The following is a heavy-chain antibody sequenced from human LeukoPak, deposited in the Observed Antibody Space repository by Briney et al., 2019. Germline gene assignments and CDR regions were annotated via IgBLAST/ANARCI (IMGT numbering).Heavy chain of an antibody. V-gene: IGHV4-59*01. D-gene: IGHD3-3*01. CDR3: ARAGRDYDFWSGYYPFDY. Sequence: SETLSLTCTVSGGSISSYYWSWIRQPPGKGLEWIGYIYYSGSTNYNPSLKSRVTISVDTSKNQFSLKLSSVTAADTAVYYCARAGRDYDFWSGYYPFDYWGQGTLVTVSS. J-gene: IGHJ4*02. CDR2: IYYSGST. CDR1: GGSISSYY.